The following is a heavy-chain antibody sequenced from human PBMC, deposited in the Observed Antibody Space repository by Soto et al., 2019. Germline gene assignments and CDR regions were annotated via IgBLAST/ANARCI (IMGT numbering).Heavy chain of an antibody. D-gene: IGHD3-22*01. CDR3: AISYDSSGYYAPNWFDP. Sequence: GGSLRLSCAASGFTFSSNAMSWVRQAPGKGLEWVSIISGSGDASYYAASVTGRFTISRDNSKNTLYLQMNSLRAEDTAVYYCAISYDSSGYYAPNWFDPWGQGTLVTVSS. J-gene: IGHJ5*02. V-gene: IGHV3-23*01. CDR2: ISGSGDAS. CDR1: GFTFSSNA.